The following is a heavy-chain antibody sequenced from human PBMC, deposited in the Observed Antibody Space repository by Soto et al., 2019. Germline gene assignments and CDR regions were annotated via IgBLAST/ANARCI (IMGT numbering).Heavy chain of an antibody. CDR2: IIPILGIA. CDR3: ARPCSGGSCYSASDAFDI. V-gene: IGHV1-69*02. D-gene: IGHD2-15*01. CDR1: GGTFSSYT. Sequence: QVRLVQSGAEVKKPGSSVKVSCKASGGTFSSYTISWVRQAPGQGLEWMGRIIPILGIANYAQKFQGRVTITADKSTSTAYMELSSLRSEDTAVYYCARPCSGGSCYSASDAFDIWGQGTMVTVSS. J-gene: IGHJ3*02.